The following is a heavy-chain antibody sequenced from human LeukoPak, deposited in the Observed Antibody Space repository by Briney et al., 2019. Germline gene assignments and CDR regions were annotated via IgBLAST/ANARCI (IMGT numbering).Heavy chain of an antibody. V-gene: IGHV3-30*02. CDR2: VWYDGRDK. D-gene: IGHD2-21*02. CDR1: GFSFSGCG. Sequence: PGGSLRLSCAASGFSFSGCGMHWVRQAPGKGLEWVAFVWYDGRDKYYGDSVKGRFTISRDNSKNTLYLQMNSLRAEDTAVYYCAKWGQGVTYAFDYWGQGTLVTVSS. CDR3: AKWGQGVTYAFDY. J-gene: IGHJ4*02.